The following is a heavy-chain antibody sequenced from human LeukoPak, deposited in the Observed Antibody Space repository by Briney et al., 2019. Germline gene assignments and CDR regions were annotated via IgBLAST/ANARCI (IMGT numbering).Heavy chain of an antibody. D-gene: IGHD3-9*01. J-gene: IGHJ4*02. CDR2: ISAYNGNT. V-gene: IGHV1-18*04. Sequence: AASVKVSCKASGYTFTSYGMSWVRQAPGQGLEWMGWISAYNGNTNYAQKLQGRVTMTTDTSTSTAYMELRSLRSDDTAVYYCARDSLGPWGILTPFDYWGQGTLVTVSS. CDR3: ARDSLGPWGILTPFDY. CDR1: GYTFTSYG.